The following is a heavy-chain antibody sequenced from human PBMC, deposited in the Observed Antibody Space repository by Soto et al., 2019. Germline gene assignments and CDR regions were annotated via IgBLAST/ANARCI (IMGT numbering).Heavy chain of an antibody. J-gene: IGHJ5*02. Sequence: SETLSLTCSVSGGSISSVSYYWGWIRQPPGKGLEWIGSIYYSGSAYYSPSLKSRVTMSVDTSKNQLSLELRSVTAADTAVYYCARLHCNSPNCVPLEPWGQGTQVTVSS. CDR1: GGSISSVSYY. V-gene: IGHV4-39*01. CDR3: ARLHCNSPNCVPLEP. CDR2: IYYSGSA. D-gene: IGHD2-2*01.